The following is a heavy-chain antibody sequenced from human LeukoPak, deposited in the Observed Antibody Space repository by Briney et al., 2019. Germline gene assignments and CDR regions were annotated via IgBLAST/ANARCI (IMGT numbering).Heavy chain of an antibody. V-gene: IGHV3-48*03. CDR2: ISNSGSAI. CDR3: TRDSPGWLAY. Sequence: GGSLRLSCAASGFTFSSYEMNWVRQAPGKGLEWVSYISNSGSAIYYADSVKGRFAISRDNAKSSLYLQMNSLRAEDTAVYYCTRDSPGWLAYWGQGTLVTVSS. J-gene: IGHJ4*02. D-gene: IGHD5-12*01. CDR1: GFTFSSYE.